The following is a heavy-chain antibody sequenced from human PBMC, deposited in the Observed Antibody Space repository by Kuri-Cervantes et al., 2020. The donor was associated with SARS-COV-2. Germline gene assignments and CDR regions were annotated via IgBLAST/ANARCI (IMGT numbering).Heavy chain of an antibody. Sequence: GGSLRLSCAASGFTFSDYYMSWIRQAPGKGLEWVSYISSSSYTNYADSVKGRFTISRDNAKNSLYLQMNSLRAEDTAVYYCARDVTGTTSWFDPWGQGTLVTVSS. V-gene: IGHV3-11*06. CDR3: ARDVTGTTSWFDP. J-gene: IGHJ5*02. D-gene: IGHD1-7*01. CDR1: GFTFSDYY. CDR2: ISSSSYT.